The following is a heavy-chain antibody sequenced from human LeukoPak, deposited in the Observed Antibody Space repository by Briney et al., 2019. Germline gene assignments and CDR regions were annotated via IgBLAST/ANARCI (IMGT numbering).Heavy chain of an antibody. D-gene: IGHD6-19*01. Sequence: SETLSLTCAVSGGSISSSNWWSWVRQPPGKGLEWIGEIYHSGSTNYNPSLKSRDTISVDKSKNQFSLKLSSVTAADTAVYYCARGKVAYSSGWYLWGQGTLVTVSS. J-gene: IGHJ4*02. V-gene: IGHV4-4*02. CDR1: GGSISSSNW. CDR2: IYHSGST. CDR3: ARGKVAYSSGWYL.